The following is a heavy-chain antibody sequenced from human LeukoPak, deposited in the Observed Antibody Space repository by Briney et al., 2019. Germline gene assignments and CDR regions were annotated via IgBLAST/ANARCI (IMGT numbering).Heavy chain of an antibody. CDR2: IYTSGTPT. CDR1: RFIFGTYW. D-gene: IGHD4-17*01. V-gene: IGHV3-74*01. Sequence: GGSLRLSCTASRFIFGTYWMHWVRQAPGKGLVWVSSIYTSGTPTRYADSVKGRFTISRDNAKNTLYLQMDSLRAEDTGVYYCVSLTTATGESAFDIWGQGTMVTVSS. CDR3: VSLTTATGESAFDI. J-gene: IGHJ3*02.